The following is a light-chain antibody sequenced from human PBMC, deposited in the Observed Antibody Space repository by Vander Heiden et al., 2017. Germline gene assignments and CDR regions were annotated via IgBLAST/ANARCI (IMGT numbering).Light chain of an antibody. CDR2: SNN. CDR1: SSYFGHNT. CDR3: AAWDDSLNGVV. Sequence: QSALTPPHSASGTPGQRVTISCSCNSSYFGHNTPNWYHKLPGTAPKLLIYSNNQRPSGVPDRFSGSKSGTSASLAISGLQSEDEADYYCAAWDDSLNGVVFGGGTKLTVL. J-gene: IGLJ3*02. V-gene: IGLV1-44*01.